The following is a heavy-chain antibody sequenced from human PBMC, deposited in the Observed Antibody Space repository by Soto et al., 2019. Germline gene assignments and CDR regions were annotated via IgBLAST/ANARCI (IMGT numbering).Heavy chain of an antibody. V-gene: IGHV1-69*01. D-gene: IGHD2-2*01. Sequence: QVQLVQSGAEVKKPGSSVKVSCKAPGGTFSSYAISWVRQAPGQGLEWMGGVIPIFGTAKYALKFQGRVTLPADESTSTGYMELRSLSSEDTAVNYCARSQGSSSSLDIYYYYYYGMDVGGEGTTVTVSS. CDR3: ARSQGSSSSLDIYYYYYYGMDV. CDR2: VIPIFGTA. J-gene: IGHJ6*04. CDR1: GGTFSSYA.